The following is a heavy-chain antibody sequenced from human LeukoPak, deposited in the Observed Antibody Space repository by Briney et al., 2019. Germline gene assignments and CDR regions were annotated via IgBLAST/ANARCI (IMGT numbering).Heavy chain of an antibody. D-gene: IGHD6-19*01. CDR2: ISGSGGST. CDR1: GFTFSSDA. V-gene: IGHV3-23*01. CDR3: AKDGLSSGWYYFDY. J-gene: IGHJ4*02. Sequence: GGSLRLSCAASGFTFSSDAMSWDRQAPGKGLEWVSAISGSGGSTYYADSVKGRFTISRDNSKNTLYLQMNSLRAEDTAVYYCAKDGLSSGWYYFDYWGQGTLVTVSS.